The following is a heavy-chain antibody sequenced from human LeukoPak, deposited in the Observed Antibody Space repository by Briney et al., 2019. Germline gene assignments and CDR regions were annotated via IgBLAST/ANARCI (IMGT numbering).Heavy chain of an antibody. J-gene: IGHJ4*02. CDR3: ASTPGSSGWYPYYFDY. CDR1: GFTFSSYSM. V-gene: IGHV4-4*02. CDR2: IYHSGST. D-gene: IGHD6-19*01. Sequence: GSLRLSCAASGFTFSSYSMNWVRQPPGKGLEWIGEIYHSGSTNYNPSLKSRVTISVDKSKNQFSLKLSSVTAADTAVYYCASTPGSSGWYPYYFDYWGQGTLVTVSS.